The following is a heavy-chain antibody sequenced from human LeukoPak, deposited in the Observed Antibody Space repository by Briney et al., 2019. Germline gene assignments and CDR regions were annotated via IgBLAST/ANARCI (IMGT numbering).Heavy chain of an antibody. V-gene: IGHV4-39*07. CDR3: AKDRQYTSGWYYFDY. CDR2: VHYTGNT. D-gene: IGHD6-19*01. J-gene: IGHJ4*02. CDR1: GGSITSSSHY. Sequence: SETLSLTCTVSGGSITSSSHYWGWIRQPPGMGLEWVGSVHYTGNTYYNSSLSSRITISVDTSSNQFSLRLNSVTAADTAVYYCAKDRQYTSGWYYFDYWGQGTLVTVSS.